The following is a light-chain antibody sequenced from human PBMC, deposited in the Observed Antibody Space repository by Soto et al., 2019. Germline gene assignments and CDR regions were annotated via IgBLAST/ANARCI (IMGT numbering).Light chain of an antibody. CDR1: QSVSSY. V-gene: IGKV3-11*01. J-gene: IGKJ4*01. CDR2: DAS. Sequence: EIVLTQSPATLSLSPGERATLSCRASQSVSSYLAWYQQKPGQAPRLLIYDASNRATDIPARFSGSGSGTEFTLTIASLQSEDFGVYYCQRFNRWPLSFGGGTKVEI. CDR3: QRFNRWPLS.